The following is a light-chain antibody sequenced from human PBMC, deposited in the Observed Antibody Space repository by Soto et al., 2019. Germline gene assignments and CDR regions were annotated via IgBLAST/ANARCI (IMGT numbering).Light chain of an antibody. V-gene: IGKV3-11*01. CDR2: DAS. CDR1: QSVSSY. CDR3: HQRINWQT. J-gene: IGKJ4*01. Sequence: EIVLTQSPATLSLSPGERATLSCRASQSVSSYLAWNQQKPGQAPRLLIYDASNRATGIPARFSGSGSGTDFTLTISSLYPEDFAVYYCHQRINWQTFGGGTKVEIK.